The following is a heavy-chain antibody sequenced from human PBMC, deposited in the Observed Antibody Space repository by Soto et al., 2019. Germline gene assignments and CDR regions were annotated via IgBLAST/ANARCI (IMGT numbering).Heavy chain of an antibody. CDR2: ITYNGRT. CDR3: ARERQVGPSSGRFDP. J-gene: IGHJ5*02. V-gene: IGHV4-31*03. Sequence: QVHLQESGPGLVKPSQTLSLTCSVNGDSINSDSVYWSWIRQSPGKGLEYIGYITYNGRTFYNPSLKSRVTMSVDTPKIQFSLEVRSVTAADTAVYYCARERQVGPSSGRFDPWGQGTLVTVST. CDR1: GDSINSDSVY.